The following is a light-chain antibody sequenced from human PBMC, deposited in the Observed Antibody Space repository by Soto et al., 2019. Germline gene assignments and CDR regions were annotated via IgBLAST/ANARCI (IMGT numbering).Light chain of an antibody. CDR3: QSYDSSLSGWV. CDR1: SSNIGAGYD. Sequence: QLVLTQPPSVSGAPGQRVTISCTASSSNIGAGYDVHWYQQLPGTVPKLLIYGNSNRPSGVPDRFSGSKSGTSASLAITGLQAEDEADYYSQSYDSSLSGWVFGGGTKLTVL. J-gene: IGLJ3*02. CDR2: GNS. V-gene: IGLV1-40*01.